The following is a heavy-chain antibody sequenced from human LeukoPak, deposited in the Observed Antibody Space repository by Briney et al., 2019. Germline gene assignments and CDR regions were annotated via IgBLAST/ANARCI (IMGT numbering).Heavy chain of an antibody. V-gene: IGHV4-4*07. Sequence: SETLSLTCTVSGVSISSYYWSWIRQPAGKGLEGIGRIYTSGSTKYNPSLKSRVTMSVDTSKNQFSLKLTSVTAADTAVYYCARVATIYYYYYMDVWGKGTTVTVSS. D-gene: IGHD5-12*01. CDR2: IYTSGST. CDR1: GVSISSYY. J-gene: IGHJ6*03. CDR3: ARVATIYYYYYMDV.